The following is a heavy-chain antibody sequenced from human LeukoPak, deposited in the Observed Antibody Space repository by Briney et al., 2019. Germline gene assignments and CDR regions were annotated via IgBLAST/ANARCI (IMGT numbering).Heavy chain of an antibody. D-gene: IGHD4-23*01. V-gene: IGHV3-30*03. CDR3: ARDRDNDYGGNAPDY. CDR1: GFTFSSYG. Sequence: GRSLRLSCAASGFTFSSYGMHWVRQAPGKGLEWVAVISYDGSNKYYADSVKGRFTISRDNSKNTLYLQMNGLRAEDTAVYYCARDRDNDYGGNAPDYWGQGTLVTVSS. CDR2: ISYDGSNK. J-gene: IGHJ4*02.